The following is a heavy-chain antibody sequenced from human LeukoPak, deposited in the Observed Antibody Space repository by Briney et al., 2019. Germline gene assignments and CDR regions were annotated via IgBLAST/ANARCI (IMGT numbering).Heavy chain of an antibody. Sequence: PGGSLRLSCAASGFTVSSNHMSCVRQAPGKGLEWVSVVYNGGSTYYADSVKGRFTISRDNSKNTLYLRMNSLSADDTAVYYCARTVSLNWFDPWGQGTLVTVSS. V-gene: IGHV3-66*01. D-gene: IGHD1-14*01. CDR2: VYNGGST. CDR3: ARTVSLNWFDP. J-gene: IGHJ5*02. CDR1: GFTVSSNH.